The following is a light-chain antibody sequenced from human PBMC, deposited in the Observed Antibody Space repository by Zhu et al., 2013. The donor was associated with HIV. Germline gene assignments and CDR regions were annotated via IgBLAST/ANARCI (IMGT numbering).Light chain of an antibody. Sequence: QSALTQPASVAGSPGQSITISCTGTSSDIGGYNYVSWYQQHPDKAPKLMIYEVSNRPSGVSNRFSGSKSGNTASLTISGLQAEDEADYYCCSYAGGSTYVFGTGTKVTVL. CDR2: EVS. J-gene: IGLJ1*01. V-gene: IGLV2-14*01. CDR1: SSDIGGYNY. CDR3: CSYAGGSTYV.